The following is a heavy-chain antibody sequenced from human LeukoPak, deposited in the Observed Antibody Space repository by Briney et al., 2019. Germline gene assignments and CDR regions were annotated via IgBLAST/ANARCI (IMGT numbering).Heavy chain of an antibody. CDR3: ARGRVGYAFWSGWFDP. CDR1: GGSFGGYF. Sequence: SETLSLTCAVYGGSFGGYFWSWMRQSPGKGLEWIGEINHSGTTNYNPSLKNRVTISLDTSRNQFSLNLSSVTAADTAVFYCARGRVGYAFWSGWFDPWGQGTLVTVSS. CDR2: INHSGTT. V-gene: IGHV4-34*01. D-gene: IGHD3-3*01. J-gene: IGHJ5*02.